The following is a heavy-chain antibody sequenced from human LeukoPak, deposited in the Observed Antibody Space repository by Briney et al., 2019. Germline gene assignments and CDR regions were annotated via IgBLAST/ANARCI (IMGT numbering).Heavy chain of an antibody. V-gene: IGHV3-66*01. CDR1: GFTVSSNY. J-gene: IGHJ4*02. CDR2: IYSGGST. D-gene: IGHD4-17*01. Sequence: GGSLRLSCAASGFTVSSNYMSWVRQAPGKGLEWVSVIYSGGSTYYADSVKGRFTISRDNSKNTLYLQMNSLRAEDTAVYYCAKELDDYGDRISGRWGQGTLVTVSS. CDR3: AKELDDYGDRISGR.